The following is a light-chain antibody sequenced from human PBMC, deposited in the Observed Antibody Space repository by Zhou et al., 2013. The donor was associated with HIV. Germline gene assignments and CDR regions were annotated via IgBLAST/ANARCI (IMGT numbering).Light chain of an antibody. V-gene: IGKV1-8*01. CDR3: QQASSFPPLT. CDR1: QYISTY. J-gene: IGKJ4*01. Sequence: AIRLTQSPSSLSVSTGDRITITCRASQYISTYVSWYQQKPGNPPKLLIYGASTLQSGVPSRFSGSGSGTDFTLTISSLQPEDFATYYCQQASSFPPLTFGGGTKVEIK. CDR2: GAS.